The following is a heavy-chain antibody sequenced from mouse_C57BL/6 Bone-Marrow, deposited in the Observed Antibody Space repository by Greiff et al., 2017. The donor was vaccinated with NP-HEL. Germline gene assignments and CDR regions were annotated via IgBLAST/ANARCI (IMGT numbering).Heavy chain of an antibody. CDR2: IHPNSGST. CDR1: GYTFTSYW. Sequence: QVQLQQPGAELVKPGASVKLSCKASGYTFTSYWMHWVKQRPGQGLEWIGMIHPNSGSTNYNEKFKSKATLTVDKSSSTAYMQLSSLTSEDSAVDDCARRGYYVSSYDYWGQGTPLTVSS. D-gene: IGHD1-1*01. V-gene: IGHV1-64*01. CDR3: ARRGYYVSSYDY. J-gene: IGHJ2*01.